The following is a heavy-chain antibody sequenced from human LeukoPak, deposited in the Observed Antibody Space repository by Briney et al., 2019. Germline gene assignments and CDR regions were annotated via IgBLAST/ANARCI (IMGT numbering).Heavy chain of an antibody. CDR2: SSAYNGNT. V-gene: IGHV1-18*01. J-gene: IGHJ4*02. D-gene: IGHD3-16*02. CDR3: ARTKTDYDYVWGSYRYGFDY. CDR1: GYTFTSYG. Sequence: ASVKVSCKASGYTFTSYGISWVRQAPGQGLEWMGWSSAYNGNTNYAQKLQGRVTMTTDTSTSTAYMELRSLRSDDTAVYYCARTKTDYDYVWGSYRYGFDYWGQGTLVTVSS.